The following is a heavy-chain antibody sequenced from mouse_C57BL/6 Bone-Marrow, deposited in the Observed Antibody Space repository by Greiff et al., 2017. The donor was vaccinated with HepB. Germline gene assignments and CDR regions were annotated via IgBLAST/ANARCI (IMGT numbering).Heavy chain of an antibody. CDR3: ANILYAMDY. CDR1: GFTFSSYA. Sequence: EVQGVESGGGLVKPGGSLKLSCAASGFTFSSYAMSWVRQTPEKRLEWVATISDGGSYTYYPDNVKGRFTISRDNAKNNLYLQMSHLKSEDTAMYYCANILYAMDYWGQGTSVTVSS. V-gene: IGHV5-4*01. J-gene: IGHJ4*01. CDR2: ISDGGSYT.